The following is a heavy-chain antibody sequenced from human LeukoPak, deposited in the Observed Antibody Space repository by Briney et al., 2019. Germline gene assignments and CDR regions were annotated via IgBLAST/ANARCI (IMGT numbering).Heavy chain of an antibody. V-gene: IGHV4-4*07. CDR1: GGSISSYH. D-gene: IGHD3-10*01. CDR3: ARDFKRKEWFGDRNWFDP. Sequence: SETLSLTCTVPGGSISSYHWSWIRQPAGKGLEWIGRIYTSGSTNYNPSLKSRVTMSVDTSKNQFSLKLSSVTAADTAVYYCARDFKRKEWFGDRNWFDPWGQGTLVTVSS. J-gene: IGHJ5*02. CDR2: IYTSGST.